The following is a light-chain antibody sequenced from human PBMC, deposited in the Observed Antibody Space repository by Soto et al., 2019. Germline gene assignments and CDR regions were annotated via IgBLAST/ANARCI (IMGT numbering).Light chain of an antibody. V-gene: IGLV1-44*01. CDR3: AAWDDSLSAVV. Sequence: QSVLTQPPSLSGTPGQRVTISCSGAKSNVGVNTVCWYQQLPGTAPKLILYNNDQRPSGDPDRFSGSKSGTSASLAISALQSEDEADFYCAAWDDSLSAVVIGGGTQLTVL. CDR1: KSNVGVNT. CDR2: NND. J-gene: IGLJ2*01.